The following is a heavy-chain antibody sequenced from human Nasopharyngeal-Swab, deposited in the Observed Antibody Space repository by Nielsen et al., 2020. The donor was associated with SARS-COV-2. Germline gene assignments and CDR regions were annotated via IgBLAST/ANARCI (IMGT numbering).Heavy chain of an antibody. CDR3: ARSGVRGVIITWSAFDI. D-gene: IGHD3-10*01. CDR2: IFSNDEK. Sequence: SGSTLVKPTETLTLTCTVSGFSLSNARMGVSWIRQPPGKALEWPAHIFSNDEKSYSTSLKSRLTISKDTSKSQVVLTMTNMDPVDTATYYCARSGVRGVIITWSAFDIWGQGTMVTVSS. CDR1: GFSLSNARMG. J-gene: IGHJ3*02. V-gene: IGHV2-26*01.